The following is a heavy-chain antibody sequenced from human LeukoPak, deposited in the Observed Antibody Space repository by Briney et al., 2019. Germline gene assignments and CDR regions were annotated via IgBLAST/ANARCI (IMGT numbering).Heavy chain of an antibody. D-gene: IGHD2-21*02. CDR2: IYYSGST. CDR3: ASTGVATREYDY. V-gene: IGHV4-39*01. Sequence: SETLSLTCTVSGDSISSSSYYWGWIRQPPGKGLEWIGYIYYSGSTYYNPSLKSRVTISVDTSKNQFSLKLSSVTAADTAVYYCASTGVATREYDYWGQGTLVTVSS. CDR1: GDSISSSSYY. J-gene: IGHJ4*02.